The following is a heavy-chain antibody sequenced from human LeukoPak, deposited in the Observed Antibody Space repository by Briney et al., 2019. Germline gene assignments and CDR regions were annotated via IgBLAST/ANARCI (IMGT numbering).Heavy chain of an antibody. J-gene: IGHJ6*03. Sequence: PSVTLSLTCTVSGYSISSGYYWGWIRQPPGKGLEWVGSIYHSGSTYYNPSLKSRVTISVDTSKNQFSLKLSSVTAADTAVYYCARVRKYYDFWSGGYYMDVWGKGTTVTVSS. CDR1: GYSISSGYY. D-gene: IGHD3-3*01. CDR3: ARVRKYYDFWSGGYYMDV. V-gene: IGHV4-38-2*02. CDR2: IYHSGST.